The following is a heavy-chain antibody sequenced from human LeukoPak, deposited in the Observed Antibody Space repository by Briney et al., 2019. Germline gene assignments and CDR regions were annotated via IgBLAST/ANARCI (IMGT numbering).Heavy chain of an antibody. Sequence: GGSLRLSCAASGFTFSSYEMNWVRQAPGKGLECVSYISSSGSTIYYADSVKGRFTISRDNAKNSLYLQMNSLRDEDTAVYYCARFVGSGWYYIDYWGQGTLVTVSS. V-gene: IGHV3-48*03. CDR3: ARFVGSGWYYIDY. CDR2: ISSSGSTI. J-gene: IGHJ4*02. D-gene: IGHD6-19*01. CDR1: GFTFSSYE.